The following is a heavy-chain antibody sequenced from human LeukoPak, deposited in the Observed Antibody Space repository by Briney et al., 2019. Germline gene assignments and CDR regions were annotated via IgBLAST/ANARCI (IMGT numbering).Heavy chain of an antibody. CDR3: ARDSPLAWGDCLFEP. CDR2: INAGNGNT. CDR1: GYTFTNYA. Sequence: ASVKVSCKASGYTFTNYAMHWVRQAPGQRLEWMGWINAGNGNTKYSQKFQGRVTITRDTSASTAYMELSSLRSEDTALYYCARDSPLAWGDCLFEPRGQGTLVTVSS. V-gene: IGHV1-3*01. J-gene: IGHJ5*02. D-gene: IGHD3/OR15-3a*01.